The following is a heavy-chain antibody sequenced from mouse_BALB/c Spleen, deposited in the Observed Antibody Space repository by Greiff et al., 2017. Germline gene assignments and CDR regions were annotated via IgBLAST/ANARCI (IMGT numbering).Heavy chain of an antibody. J-gene: IGHJ4*01. Sequence: VQLQQSGPELMKPGASVKISCKASGYSFTSYYMHWVKQRPEQGLEWIGRIDPANGNTKYDPKFQGKATITADTSSNTAYLQLSSLTSEDTAVYYCARIYDGYRAMDYWGQGTSVTVSS. CDR3: ARIYDGYRAMDY. V-gene: IGHV14-3*02. CDR1: GYSFTSYY. D-gene: IGHD2-3*01. CDR2: IDPANGNT.